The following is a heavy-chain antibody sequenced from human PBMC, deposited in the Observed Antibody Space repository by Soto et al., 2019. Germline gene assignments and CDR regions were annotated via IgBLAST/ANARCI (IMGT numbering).Heavy chain of an antibody. J-gene: IGHJ4*02. D-gene: IGHD3-22*01. Sequence: QVQLQESGPGQVKPSQTLSLTCIVSGGSISSSGYYWSWIRQHPGKGLEWIGYIYYSGSTYYNPSLKSRVTISVDTSKNQFSLKLSSMTAADTAVYYCARFSQNDLDSSGYFLFDYWGQGTLVTVSS. V-gene: IGHV4-31*03. CDR1: GGSISSSGYY. CDR2: IYYSGST. CDR3: ARFSQNDLDSSGYFLFDY.